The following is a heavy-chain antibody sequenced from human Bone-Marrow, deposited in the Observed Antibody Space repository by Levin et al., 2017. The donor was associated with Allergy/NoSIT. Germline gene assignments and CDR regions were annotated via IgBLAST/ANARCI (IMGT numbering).Heavy chain of an antibody. CDR3: AGLRGGCQLWES. CDR1: GGSMVRTNYY. V-gene: IGHV4-39*01. D-gene: IGHD5-18*01. CDR2: IYFSGRT. J-gene: IGHJ5*02. Sequence: SETLSLLCSVSGGSMVRTNYYWGWIRQTPGKGLEWLGTIYFSGRTYYNPSLNSRINLVIDTSKKQFSLKLTSVTAADTAVYFCAGLRGGCQLWESWGQGTLDTVSS.